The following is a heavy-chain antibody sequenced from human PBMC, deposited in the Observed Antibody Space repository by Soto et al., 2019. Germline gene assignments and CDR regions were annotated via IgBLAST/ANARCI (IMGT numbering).Heavy chain of an antibody. CDR2: IYNGVST. J-gene: IGHJ4*02. Sequence: QVQLQESGPGLVKPSQTLSLTCTVSGGSISNGYYSWSWIRQSPEMGLEWIGHIYNGVSTYNHPSHNGPRTISIDTSKHPFSLNLRSVTAADTAVYYCASGPSGAKVDYWGQGTLVTVSS. CDR1: GGSISNGYYS. V-gene: IGHV4-30-4*01. D-gene: IGHD3-16*01. CDR3: ASGPSGAKVDY.